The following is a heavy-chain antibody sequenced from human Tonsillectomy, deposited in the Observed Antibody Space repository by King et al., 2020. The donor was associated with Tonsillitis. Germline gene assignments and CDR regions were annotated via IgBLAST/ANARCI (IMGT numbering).Heavy chain of an antibody. J-gene: IGHJ2*01. D-gene: IGHD1-14*01. CDR3: AADPGLRGWYFDL. Sequence: MQLVQSGPEVKKPGTSVKVSCKASGFTFPRSAVQWVRQARGQRLEWIGWIVGGSGDTDYSQKFQERVTITRDMSTSTVYMDLRSLRSDDTAVYYCAADPGLRGWYFDLWGRGTLVTVSS. CDR2: IVGGSGDT. V-gene: IGHV1-58*01. CDR1: GFTFPRSA.